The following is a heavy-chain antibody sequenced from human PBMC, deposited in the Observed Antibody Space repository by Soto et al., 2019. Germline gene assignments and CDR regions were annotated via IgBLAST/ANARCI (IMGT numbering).Heavy chain of an antibody. CDR3: ARVGGYVNPSYGMDV. J-gene: IGHJ6*02. Sequence: ASVKVSCKASGYTFTGYYMHWVRQAPGQGLEGMGWINPNSGGTNYAQKFQGWVTMTRDTSISTAYMELSRLRSDDTAVYYCARVGGYVNPSYGMDVWGQGTTVTVSS. D-gene: IGHD2-15*01. CDR1: GYTFTGYY. CDR2: INPNSGGT. V-gene: IGHV1-2*04.